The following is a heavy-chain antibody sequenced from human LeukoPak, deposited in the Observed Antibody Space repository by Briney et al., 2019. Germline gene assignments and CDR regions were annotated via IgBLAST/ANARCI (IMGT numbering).Heavy chain of an antibody. CDR1: GFTFSSYG. CDR3: ARERTHYGMDV. CDR2: IGTAGDT. V-gene: IGHV3-13*01. J-gene: IGHJ6*02. D-gene: IGHD2-2*01. Sequence: PGGSLRLSCAASGFTFSSYGMHWVRQATGKGLEWVSAIGTAGDTYYPGSVKGRFTISRENAKNSLYLQMNSLRAGDTAVYYCARERTHYGMDVWGQGTTVTVSS.